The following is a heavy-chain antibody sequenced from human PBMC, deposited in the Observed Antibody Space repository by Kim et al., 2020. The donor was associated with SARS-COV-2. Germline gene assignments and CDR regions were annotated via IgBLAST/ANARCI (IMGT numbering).Heavy chain of an antibody. D-gene: IGHD5-18*01. J-gene: IGHJ6*02. V-gene: IGHV3-43*01. CDR1: GFTFDDYT. Sequence: GGSLRLSCAASGFTFDDYTMHWVRQAPGKGLEWVSLISWDGGSTYYADSVKGRFTISRDNSKNSLYLQMNSLRTEDTALYYCAKDDSGRGTAMATGGYYYYGMDVWGQGTTVTVSS. CDR3: AKDDSGRGTAMATGGYYYYGMDV. CDR2: ISWDGGST.